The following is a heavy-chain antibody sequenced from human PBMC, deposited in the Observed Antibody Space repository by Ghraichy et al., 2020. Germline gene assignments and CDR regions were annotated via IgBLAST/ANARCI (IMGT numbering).Heavy chain of an antibody. D-gene: IGHD3-10*01. J-gene: IGHJ4*02. CDR3: ARSERYYYGSGSYSYFDY. V-gene: IGHV1-69*06. CDR2: IIPIFGTA. Sequence: NISCKASGGTFSSYAISWVRQAPGQGLEWMGGIIPIFGTANYAQKFQGRVTITADKSTSTAYMELSSLRSEDTAVYYCARSERYYYGSGSYSYFDYWGQGTLVTVSS. CDR1: GGTFSSYA.